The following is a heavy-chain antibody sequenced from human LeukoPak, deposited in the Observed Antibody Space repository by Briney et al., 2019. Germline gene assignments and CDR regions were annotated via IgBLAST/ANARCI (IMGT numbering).Heavy chain of an antibody. J-gene: IGHJ4*02. CDR3: ARSENYYDSSGESYFDY. CDR1: GGSISSYY. D-gene: IGHD3-22*01. V-gene: IGHV4-4*07. Sequence: SETLSLTCTVSGGSISSYYWSWIRQPAGKGLEWIGRIYTCGSTNYNPSLKSRVTMSVDTSKNQFSLKLSSVTAADTAVYYCARSENYYDSSGESYFDYWGQGTLVTVSS. CDR2: IYTCGST.